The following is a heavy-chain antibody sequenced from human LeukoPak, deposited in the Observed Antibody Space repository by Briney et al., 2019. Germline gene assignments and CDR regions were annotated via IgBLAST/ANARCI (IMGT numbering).Heavy chain of an antibody. V-gene: IGHV4-4*02. CDR2: IYHSGST. CDR1: GGSTSSSNW. D-gene: IGHD1-1*01. J-gene: IGHJ6*02. Sequence: SETLSLTCAVSGGSTSSSNWWSWVRQPPGKGLEWIGEIYHSGSTNYNPSLKSRVTISLDMSKDQFSLKLSSVTAADTAVYYCARDAGHQLSRRNYYAMDVWGQGTTVTVSS. CDR3: ARDAGHQLSRRNYYAMDV.